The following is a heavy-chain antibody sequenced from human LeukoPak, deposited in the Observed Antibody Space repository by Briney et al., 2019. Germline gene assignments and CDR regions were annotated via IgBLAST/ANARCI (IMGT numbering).Heavy chain of an antibody. V-gene: IGHV4-59*08. J-gene: IGHJ6*02. CDR1: GGSTSGFS. Sequence: SETLSLTCTISGGSTSGFSWSWIRQPPGKGLEYIGSMFYSGSTDYNPSLKSRISMSVDTSKNQVSLRLTSVAAADTAVYYCARLAHIAAAGSYSYHSLDVWGQGTTVTVSS. D-gene: IGHD6-13*01. CDR2: MFYSGST. CDR3: ARLAHIAAAGSYSYHSLDV.